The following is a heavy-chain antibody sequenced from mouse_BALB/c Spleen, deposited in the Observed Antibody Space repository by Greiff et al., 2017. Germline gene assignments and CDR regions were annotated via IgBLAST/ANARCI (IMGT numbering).Heavy chain of an antibody. V-gene: IGHV5-6*01. J-gene: IGHJ4*01. CDR3: ARPSSPTAYYAMDY. Sequence: EVKVVESGGDLVKPGGSLKLSCAASGFTFSSYGMSWVRQTPDKRLEWVATISSGGSYTYYPDSVKGRFTISRDNAKNTLYLQMSSLKSEDTAMYYCARPSSPTAYYAMDYWGQGTSVTVSS. CDR2: ISSGGSYT. CDR1: GFTFSSYG. D-gene: IGHD1-2*01.